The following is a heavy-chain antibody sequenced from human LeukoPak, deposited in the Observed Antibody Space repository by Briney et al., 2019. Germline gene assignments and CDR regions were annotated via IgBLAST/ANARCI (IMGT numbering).Heavy chain of an antibody. CDR2: IGGSGATT. J-gene: IGHJ3*02. CDR1: GFTFSSYG. V-gene: IGHV3-23*01. Sequence: EGSLRLSCAASGFTFSSYGMSWVRQAPGKGLEWVSSIGGSGATTYYADSVKGRFTISRDNSKNTLYLQMDTLRAEDTAVYYCAKSRDGYNGGAFDIWGQGTMVTVSS. D-gene: IGHD5-24*01. CDR3: AKSRDGYNGGAFDI.